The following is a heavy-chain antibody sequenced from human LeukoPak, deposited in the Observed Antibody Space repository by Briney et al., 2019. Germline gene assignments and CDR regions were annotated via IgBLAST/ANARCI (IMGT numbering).Heavy chain of an antibody. CDR1: GYSISSGSY. CDR3: AEVERRNY. Sequence: SETLSLTCTVSGYSISSGSYRGWIRQPPGKGLEWIGIYHSGNTYYNPSLKSRVTISVDTSKNQFSLKLRSVTAADTAVYYCAEVERRNYWGQGTLVTVSS. CDR2: IYHSGNT. J-gene: IGHJ4*02. V-gene: IGHV4-38-2*02. D-gene: IGHD1-1*01.